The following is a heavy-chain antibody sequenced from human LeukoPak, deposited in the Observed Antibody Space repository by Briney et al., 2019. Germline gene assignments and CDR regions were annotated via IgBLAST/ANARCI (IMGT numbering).Heavy chain of an antibody. J-gene: IGHJ6*02. CDR1: GFTFSSYV. CDR2: ISGSGGST. V-gene: IGHV3-23*01. CDR3: AKGRRDGFNYGIDV. Sequence: GGSLRLSCAASGFTFSSYVMSWVRQAPGKRLQWVSDISGSGGSTYHADSVKGLFTISRDNSKNTLYLQMNSLRAEDTAVYYCAKGRRDGFNYGIDVWGQGTTVTVSS. D-gene: IGHD5-24*01.